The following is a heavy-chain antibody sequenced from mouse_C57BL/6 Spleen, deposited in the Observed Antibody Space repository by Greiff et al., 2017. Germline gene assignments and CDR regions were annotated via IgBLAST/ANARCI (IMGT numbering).Heavy chain of an antibody. CDR2: IHPNSGST. CDR1: GYTFTSYW. CDR3: ARSPLYGSSYDWYFDV. D-gene: IGHD1-1*01. J-gene: IGHJ1*03. V-gene: IGHV1-64*01. Sequence: QVQLQQPGAELVKPGASVKLSCKASGYTFTSYWMHWVKQRPGQGLEWIGMIHPNSGSTNYNEKFKSKATLTVDKSSSTAYMQLSSLTSEDSAVYYGARSPLYGSSYDWYFDVWGTGTTVTVSS.